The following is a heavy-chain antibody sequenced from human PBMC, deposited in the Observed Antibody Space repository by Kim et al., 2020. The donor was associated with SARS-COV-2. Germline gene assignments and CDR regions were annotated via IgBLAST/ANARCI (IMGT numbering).Heavy chain of an antibody. Sequence: LKSRVTISVDTSKNQFSLKLSSVTAADTAVYYCARAPIAYRAYYYYGMDVWGQGTTVTVSS. V-gene: IGHV4-34*01. CDR3: ARAPIAYRAYYYYGMDV. J-gene: IGHJ6*02. D-gene: IGHD3-16*01.